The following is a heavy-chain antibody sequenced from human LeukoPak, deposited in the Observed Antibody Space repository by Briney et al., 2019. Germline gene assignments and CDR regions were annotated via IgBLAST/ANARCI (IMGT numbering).Heavy chain of an antibody. CDR2: ISGSGGST. CDR1: GFTFSSYA. J-gene: IGHJ6*02. Sequence: GGSLRLSCAASGFTFSSYAMSWVRQAPGKGLEWVSAISGSGGSTYYADSVKGRFTISRDNSKNTLYLQMNSLRAEDTAVYYCARDKSLHCTNGVCYTGAWYYYYGMDVWGQGTTVTVSS. V-gene: IGHV3-23*01. CDR3: ARDKSLHCTNGVCYTGAWYYYYGMDV. D-gene: IGHD2-8*01.